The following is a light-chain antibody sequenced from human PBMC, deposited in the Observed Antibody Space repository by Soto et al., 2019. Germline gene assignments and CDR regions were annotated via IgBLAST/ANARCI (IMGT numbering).Light chain of an antibody. CDR1: QNVNNN. Sequence: EIVMTQSPATLSVSPGERATLSCRASQNVNNNLAWYQQKPGQAPRLLMYGASTRATGIPARFSGSGSGTGFTFTISSLQSEDFAVYYCQQYTHWPVMYT. CDR2: GAS. CDR3: QQYTHWPVMYT. J-gene: IGKJ2*01. V-gene: IGKV3-15*01.